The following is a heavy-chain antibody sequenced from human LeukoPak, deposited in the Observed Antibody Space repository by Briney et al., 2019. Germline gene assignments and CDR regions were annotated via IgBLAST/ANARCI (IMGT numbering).Heavy chain of an antibody. CDR1: GGSFSGYY. Sequence: SETLSLTCAVYGGSFSGYYWSWIRQLPGKGLEWIGEINHSGSTNYNPSLKSRVTISVDTSKNQFSLKLSSVTAADTAVYYCARGSAYYYDSSGYYDYWGQGTLVTVSS. J-gene: IGHJ4*02. CDR2: INHSGST. CDR3: ARGSAYYYDSSGYYDY. V-gene: IGHV4-34*01. D-gene: IGHD3-22*01.